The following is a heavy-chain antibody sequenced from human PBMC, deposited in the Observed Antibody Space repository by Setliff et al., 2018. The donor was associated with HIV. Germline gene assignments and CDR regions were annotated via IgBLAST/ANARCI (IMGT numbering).Heavy chain of an antibody. J-gene: IGHJ5*02. CDR2: TNTDGSST. CDR1: GFTFTGYW. CDR3: GRGISARPGAPGNWFDP. V-gene: IGHV3-74*01. D-gene: IGHD6-6*01. Sequence: GGSLRLSCAASGFTFTGYWMHWVRQAPGKGLLWVSRTNTDGSSTTYADSVKGRFTISRDNAKNMVYLQMNSLRVEDTAVYYCGRGISARPGAPGNWFDPWGQGTLVTVSS.